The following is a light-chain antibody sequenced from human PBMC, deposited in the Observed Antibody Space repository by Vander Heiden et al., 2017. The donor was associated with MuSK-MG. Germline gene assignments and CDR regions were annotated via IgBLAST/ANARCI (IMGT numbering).Light chain of an antibody. CDR1: SSNIGSNS. Sequence: QSVLTQPPSASGTPGQRVTIPCSGSSSNIGSNSVTWYQQVPGTAPKLLIYSNNQRPSGVPDRFSGSKSGTSASLAISGLQSEDEADYYCATWDDRLNGPVFGGGTKLTVL. CDR2: SNN. V-gene: IGLV1-44*01. CDR3: ATWDDRLNGPV. J-gene: IGLJ2*01.